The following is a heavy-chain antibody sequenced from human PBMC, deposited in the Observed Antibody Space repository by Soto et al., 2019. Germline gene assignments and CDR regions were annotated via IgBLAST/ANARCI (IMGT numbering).Heavy chain of an antibody. J-gene: IGHJ6*02. V-gene: IGHV3-30*18. D-gene: IGHD6-6*01. Sequence: PGGSLRLSCAASGFTFSSYGMHWVRQAPGKGLEWVAVISYDGSNKYYADSVKGRFTISRDNSKNTLYLQMNSLRAEDTAVYYCAKDQDSSSPDYYYYYGMDVWGQGTTVTVSS. CDR3: AKDQDSSSPDYYYYYGMDV. CDR1: GFTFSSYG. CDR2: ISYDGSNK.